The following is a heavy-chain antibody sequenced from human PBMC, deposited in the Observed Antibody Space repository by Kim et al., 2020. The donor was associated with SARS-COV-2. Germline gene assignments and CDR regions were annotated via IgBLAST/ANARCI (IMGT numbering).Heavy chain of an antibody. CDR3: VRHQTSYNPLDS. CDR2: IYPGDSDT. J-gene: IGHJ4*02. D-gene: IGHD2-2*02. CDR1: GYSFTYYW. V-gene: IGHV5-51*01. Sequence: GESLKISCKGSGYSFTYYWIGWVRQMPGRGLEWMGIIYPGDSDTRYSPSFQGQVTISADKSISTAYLQWSSLKASDSAMYYCVRHQTSYNPLDSWGQGTLVTVSS.